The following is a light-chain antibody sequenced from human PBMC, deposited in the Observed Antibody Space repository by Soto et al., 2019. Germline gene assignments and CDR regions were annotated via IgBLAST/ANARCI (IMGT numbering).Light chain of an antibody. V-gene: IGKV3-15*01. J-gene: IGKJ4*01. CDR1: QSVSSN. Sequence: IVMPQSPATPSVSPWERATLSCRASQSVSSNLPWYQQKPGQAPRHLIYGASTRATGIPARFSGSGSGTEYTLTISSRHSEDFAVYYCQQYTNWPPLTFGGGTKVEIK. CDR2: GAS. CDR3: QQYTNWPPLT.